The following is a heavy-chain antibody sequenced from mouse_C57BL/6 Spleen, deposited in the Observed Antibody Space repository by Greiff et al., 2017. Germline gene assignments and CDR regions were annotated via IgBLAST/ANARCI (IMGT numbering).Heavy chain of an antibody. V-gene: IGHV1-54*01. J-gene: IGHJ4*01. Sequence: QVQLKESGAELVRPGTSVKVSCKASGYAFTNYLIEWVKQRPGQGLEWIGVINPGSGGTNYNEKFKGKATLTADKSSSTAYMQLSSLTSEDSAVYFCARYDYDGGYAMDYWGQGTSVTVSS. CDR3: ARYDYDGGYAMDY. CDR2: INPGSGGT. D-gene: IGHD2-4*01. CDR1: GYAFTNYL.